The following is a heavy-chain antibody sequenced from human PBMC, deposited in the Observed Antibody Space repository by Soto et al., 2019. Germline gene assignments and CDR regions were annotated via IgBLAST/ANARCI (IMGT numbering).Heavy chain of an antibody. V-gene: IGHV3-21*02. D-gene: IGHD5-12*01. CDR3: ARPHGPRGYDLIDY. CDR2: INPSSDSV. CDR1: GFPFNDYS. Sequence: EVQVVESGGGLVKPGGSLRLACAASGFPFNDYSWNWVRQAPGKGLEWVASINPSSDSVYYADSVKGRFTISRDKAKNTLYLQMNSLRAEDTAVYYCARPHGPRGYDLIDYWGQGTLVTVSS. J-gene: IGHJ4*02.